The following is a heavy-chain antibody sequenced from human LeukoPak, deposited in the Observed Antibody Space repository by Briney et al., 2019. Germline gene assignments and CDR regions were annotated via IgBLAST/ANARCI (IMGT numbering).Heavy chain of an antibody. CDR3: EAGYPLYRTTDY. CDR2: IKQDGSEK. V-gene: IGHV3-7*01. J-gene: IGHJ4*02. Sequence: PGMSLRLSCAASGFTFSSYGMHWVRQAPGKGLEWVANIKQDGSEKYYVDSVKGRFTISRDNAKNSLYLQMNSLRAEDTAVYYCEAGYPLYRTTDYWGQGTLVTVSS. D-gene: IGHD2-2*02. CDR1: GFTFSSYG.